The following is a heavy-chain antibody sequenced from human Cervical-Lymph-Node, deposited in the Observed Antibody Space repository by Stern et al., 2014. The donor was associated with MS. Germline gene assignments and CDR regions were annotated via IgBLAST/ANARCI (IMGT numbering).Heavy chain of an antibody. CDR2: IYYSGST. CDR3: ARLAPTEYSSGSPPLFDY. D-gene: IGHD6-19*01. Sequence: VQLVESGPGLVKPSETLSLTCTVSGGSISSYYWSWIRQPPGKGLEWIGYIYYSGSTNYNPSLKSRVTISVDTSKNQFSLKLSTVTAADTAVYYCARLAPTEYSSGSPPLFDYWGQGTLVTVSS. V-gene: IGHV4-59*08. CDR1: GGSISSYY. J-gene: IGHJ4*02.